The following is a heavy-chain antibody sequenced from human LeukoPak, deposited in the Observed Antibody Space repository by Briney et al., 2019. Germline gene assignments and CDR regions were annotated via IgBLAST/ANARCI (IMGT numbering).Heavy chain of an antibody. V-gene: IGHV3-21*03. CDR1: GFTFNTFN. CDR2: INSGGDYK. CDR3: ARGHYDVLASSYKWTPDY. J-gene: IGHJ4*02. Sequence: PGGSLRLSCASSGFTFNTFNMNWFRQAPGKGLEWVSSINSGGDYKYYADSVKGRFTTSRDNAKNSLSLRLNTLRVEDTAIYYCARGHYDVLASSYKWTPDYWGQGTLVPVSS. D-gene: IGHD3-9*01.